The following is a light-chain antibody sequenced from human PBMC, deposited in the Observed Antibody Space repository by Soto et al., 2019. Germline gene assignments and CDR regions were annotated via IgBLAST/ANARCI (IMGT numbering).Light chain of an antibody. CDR2: DAS. Sequence: IQMTQSPSSLSASVGDRVTITCQASQDISNYLNCYKKTPRKAPKLLIYDASNFETGVPSRFSGSGSGTDFTFTISSLQPEDIATYYCQQYDNLRLTFGGGTKVDIK. J-gene: IGKJ4*01. CDR3: QQYDNLRLT. CDR1: QDISNY. V-gene: IGKV1-33*01.